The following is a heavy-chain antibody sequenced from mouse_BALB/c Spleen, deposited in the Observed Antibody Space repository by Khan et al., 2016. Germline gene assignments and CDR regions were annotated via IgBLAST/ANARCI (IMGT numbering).Heavy chain of an antibody. J-gene: IGHJ3*01. Sequence: EVQLQESGAELVKPGASVKLSCTASGFNIKDTYMRWVKQRPEQGLEWIGRIDPANGNTKYDPKFQGKATITADTSSNTAYLQLSSLTSEDTAVYYCASSPSDHDVGFAYWGQGTPVTVSA. CDR3: ASSPSDHDVGFAY. V-gene: IGHV14-3*02. D-gene: IGHD2-4*01. CDR1: GFNIKDTY. CDR2: IDPANGNT.